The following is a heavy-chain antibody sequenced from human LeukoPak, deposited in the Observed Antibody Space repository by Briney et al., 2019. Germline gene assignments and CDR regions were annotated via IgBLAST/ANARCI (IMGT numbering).Heavy chain of an antibody. Sequence: GSLRLSCAASGFTFSGYWMHWVRQVPGKGLVWVSRITGDGSSTTYADSVKGRFTISRDNAKNTVFLQMISLRAEDTAVYYCARDTGWYFDLWGRGTLVTVSS. CDR3: ARDTGWYFDL. CDR2: ITGDGSST. J-gene: IGHJ2*01. CDR1: GFTFSGYW. D-gene: IGHD4-17*01. V-gene: IGHV3-74*01.